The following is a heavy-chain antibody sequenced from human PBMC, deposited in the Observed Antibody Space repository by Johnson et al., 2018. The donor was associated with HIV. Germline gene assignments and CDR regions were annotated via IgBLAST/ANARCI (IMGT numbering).Heavy chain of an antibody. J-gene: IGHJ3*02. CDR3: ARAPSPGPGDAFDI. Sequence: QVQLVESGGGVVQPGRSLRLSCAASGFTFSSYAMHWVRQAPGKGLEWVAVISYDGSNKYYTESVKGRFTISRDNSENTLYLHMNSLRAEDTAVYYCARAPSPGPGDAFDIWGQGTMVTVSS. CDR2: ISYDGSNK. V-gene: IGHV3-30*04. CDR1: GFTFSSYA.